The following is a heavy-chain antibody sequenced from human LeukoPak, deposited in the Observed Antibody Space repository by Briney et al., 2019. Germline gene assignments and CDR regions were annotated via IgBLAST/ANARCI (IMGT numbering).Heavy chain of an antibody. V-gene: IGHV4-39*02. CDR2: MDYSGTT. J-gene: IGHJ4*02. Sequence: PSETLSLTCSVSGDSISSSGRFYWGWLRQPPGKGLERIGSMDYSGTTDYNPSLKSRVTLSVDTSKDQFSLKLTSVTAADTALYYCARDHYNKTWYKYWGQGTLVTVSS. CDR1: GDSISSSGRFY. D-gene: IGHD1-1*01. CDR3: ARDHYNKTWYKY.